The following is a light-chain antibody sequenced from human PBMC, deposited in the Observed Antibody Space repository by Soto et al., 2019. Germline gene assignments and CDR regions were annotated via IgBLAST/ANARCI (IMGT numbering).Light chain of an antibody. CDR2: WAS. CDR1: QSVLYSSNNKNC. Sequence: DIVMTQSPDSLAASLGERATINCKSSQSVLYSSNNKNCLAWYQQKPGQPPKLLIYWASTRESGVPDRFSGSGSGTDFTLTISSLQAEDVAVYYCQQYYSSPQTFGQGTKLEIK. V-gene: IGKV4-1*01. J-gene: IGKJ2*01. CDR3: QQYYSSPQT.